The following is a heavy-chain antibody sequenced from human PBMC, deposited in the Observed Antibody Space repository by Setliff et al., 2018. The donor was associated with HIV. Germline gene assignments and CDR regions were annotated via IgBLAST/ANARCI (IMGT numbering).Heavy chain of an antibody. CDR2: IYYSGTT. CDR3: ARYRNDAFDV. CDR1: GGSISSYH. J-gene: IGHJ3*01. D-gene: IGHD3-16*02. V-gene: IGHV4-59*01. Sequence: NPSETLSLTCTVSGGSISSYHWGWIRQPPGKGLEWIGYIYYSGTTNYNSSLKSRVTISVATSKTQFSLQLSPVTAADTALYYCARYRNDAFDVWGQGTMVTVSS.